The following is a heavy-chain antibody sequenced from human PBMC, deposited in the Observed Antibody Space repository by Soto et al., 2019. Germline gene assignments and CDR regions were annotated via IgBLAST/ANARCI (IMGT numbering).Heavy chain of an antibody. CDR2: ISYDGSNK. Sequence: PGGSLRLSCAASGFTFSSYAMHWVRQAPGKGLEWVAVISYDGSNKYYADFVKGRFTISRDNSKNTLYLQMNSLRAEDTAVYYCARDSYGSGSYKTNYYYYGMDVWGQGTTVTVSS. D-gene: IGHD3-10*01. CDR3: ARDSYGSGSYKTNYYYYGMDV. CDR1: GFTFSSYA. J-gene: IGHJ6*02. V-gene: IGHV3-30*14.